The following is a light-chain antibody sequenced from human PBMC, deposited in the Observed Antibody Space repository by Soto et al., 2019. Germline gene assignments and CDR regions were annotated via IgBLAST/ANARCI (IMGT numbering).Light chain of an antibody. CDR1: SSDVGSSNF. Sequence: QSVLTQPRSVSGSPGQSVAISCTGTSSDVGSSNFVSGYQQHPGKAPKLMIYDITERPSGVPDRFSGSKSGNTASLTISGLQTEDEADYYCCSYAGTYTPVVFGGGTKLTVL. CDR2: DIT. J-gene: IGLJ2*01. CDR3: CSYAGTYTPVV. V-gene: IGLV2-11*01.